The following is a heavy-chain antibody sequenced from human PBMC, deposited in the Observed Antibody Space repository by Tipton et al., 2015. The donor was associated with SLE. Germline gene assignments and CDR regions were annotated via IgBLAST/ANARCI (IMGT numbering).Heavy chain of an antibody. D-gene: IGHD3-22*01. V-gene: IGHV4-61*09. J-gene: IGHJ3*02. CDR3: AEGSDYYDSSGYYPGAFDI. Sequence: LRLSCTVSGGSISSGSYYWSWIRQPAGKGLEWIGYIYTSGSTNYNPSLKSRVTISVDTSKNQFSLKLSSVTAADTAVYYCAEGSDYYDSSGYYPGAFDIWGQGTMVTVSS. CDR1: GGSISSGSYY. CDR2: IYTSGST.